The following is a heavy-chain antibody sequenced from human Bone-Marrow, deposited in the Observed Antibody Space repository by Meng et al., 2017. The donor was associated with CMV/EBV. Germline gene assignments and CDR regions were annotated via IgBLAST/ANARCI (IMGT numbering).Heavy chain of an antibody. CDR3: VRKPKIGLGRGYYFPYYYYYGMGL. Sequence: SETLSLTCTVSGGSVSSGSYYWSRIRQPPGKGLEWIGYIYYSGSTNYNPSLKSRVTISVDTSKNQFSLNLSSVTAADTAVYYLVRKPKIGLGRGYYFPYYYYYGMGLWGQGTTVTGSS. V-gene: IGHV4-61*01. CDR1: GGSVSSGSYY. J-gene: IGHJ6*01. CDR2: IYYSGST. D-gene: IGHD3-22*01.